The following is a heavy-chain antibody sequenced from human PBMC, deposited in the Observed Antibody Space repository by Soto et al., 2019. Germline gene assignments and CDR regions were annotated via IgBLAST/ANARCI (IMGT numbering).Heavy chain of an antibody. D-gene: IGHD3-10*01. CDR3: ARGEITLLGGMDV. Sequence: TETLSLTCTVSGGSFRGYYWGWVRQPPGKGLEWIGEINHSGSSNYHPSLKSRVTISVATSKNQFSLTVNSVTPADTAVYYCARGEITLLGGMDVWGQGTTVTVSS. J-gene: IGHJ6*02. CDR2: INHSGSS. CDR1: GGSFRGYY. V-gene: IGHV4-34*01.